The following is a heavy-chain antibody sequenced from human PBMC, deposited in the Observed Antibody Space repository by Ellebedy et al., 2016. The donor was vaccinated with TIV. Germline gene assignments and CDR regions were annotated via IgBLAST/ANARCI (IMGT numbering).Heavy chain of an antibody. CDR2: ITSSGSTI. J-gene: IGHJ6*02. V-gene: IGHV3-11*01. CDR1: GFTVSDYF. Sequence: GESLKISCAGSGFTVSDYFMSWVRQAPGKGLEWVSYITSSGSTIYYADSVKGRFTVARDNAKNYLYLQMNSLRGDDTAVYYCGRAREPGYFAYYYYGMDVWGQGTTVTVSS. D-gene: IGHD3-9*01. CDR3: GRAREPGYFAYYYYGMDV.